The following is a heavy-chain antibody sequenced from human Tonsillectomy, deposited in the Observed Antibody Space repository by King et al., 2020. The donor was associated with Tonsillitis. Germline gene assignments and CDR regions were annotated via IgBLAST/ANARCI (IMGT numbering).Heavy chain of an antibody. Sequence: VQLVESGAEVKKPGASVKVSCKASGYTFTRYGISWVRQTPGQGLEWMGWISAYNGDTKYAQKLQGRVTMTTDTSTSTAYMELRSLRSDVTAVYYCARSPAGVIPATWFDPWGQGTLVTVSS. CDR1: GYTFTRYG. J-gene: IGHJ5*02. CDR3: ARSPAGVIPATWFDP. D-gene: IGHD2-15*01. CDR2: ISAYNGDT. V-gene: IGHV1-18*01.